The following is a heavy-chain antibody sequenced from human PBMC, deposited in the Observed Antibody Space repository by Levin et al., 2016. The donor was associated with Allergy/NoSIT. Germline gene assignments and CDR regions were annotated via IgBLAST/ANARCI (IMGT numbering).Heavy chain of an antibody. J-gene: IGHJ5*01. CDR2: IYHSGST. CDR3: ARLGSRQGWFDS. D-gene: IGHD1-1*01. Sequence: WIRQPPGKGLEWVGYIYHSGSTYYNPSLKSRVSMSVDASRNQFSLKLSSVTAADTAVYYCARLGSRQGWFDSWGQGTLVTVSS. V-gene: IGHV4-31*02.